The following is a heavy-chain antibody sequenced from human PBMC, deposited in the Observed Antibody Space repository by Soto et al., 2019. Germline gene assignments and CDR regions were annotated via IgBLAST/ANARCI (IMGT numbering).Heavy chain of an antibody. Sequence: ETLSLTCTVSGGSISSYYWSWIRQPPGKGLEWIGYIYYSGSTNYNPSLKSRVTISVDTSKNQFSLKLSSVTAADTAVYYCARSPYYDYVWGSYRLVYFDYWGQGTLVTVSS. CDR3: ARSPYYDYVWGSYRLVYFDY. CDR1: GGSISSYY. V-gene: IGHV4-59*01. J-gene: IGHJ4*02. CDR2: IYYSGST. D-gene: IGHD3-16*02.